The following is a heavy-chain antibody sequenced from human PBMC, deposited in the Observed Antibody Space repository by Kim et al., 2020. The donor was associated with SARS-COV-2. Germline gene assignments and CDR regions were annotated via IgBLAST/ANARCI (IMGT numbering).Heavy chain of an antibody. CDR3: ARFREQPGDGFDY. Sequence: NPSLKSRVTRSVDTSKNRFSLKLSSVTAADTAVYYCARFREQPGDGFDYWGQGTLVTVSS. D-gene: IGHD1-26*01. J-gene: IGHJ4*02. V-gene: IGHV4-31*02.